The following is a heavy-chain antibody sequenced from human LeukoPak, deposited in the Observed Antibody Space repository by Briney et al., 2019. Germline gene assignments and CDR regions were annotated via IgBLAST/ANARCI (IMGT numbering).Heavy chain of an antibody. CDR1: GCPFQRYL. J-gene: IGHJ5*02. V-gene: IGHV3-7*05. D-gene: IGHD2-2*01. CDR2: INQDGSEK. Sequence: GALGPPLRGSGCPFQRYLVDWVPQAPGKGLEWVANINQDGSEKHYVDSVKGQFTISRDNAKKSLYLQMNSLRAEDTAVYFCARETYRLDPWGQGTLVTVSS. CDR3: ARETYRLDP.